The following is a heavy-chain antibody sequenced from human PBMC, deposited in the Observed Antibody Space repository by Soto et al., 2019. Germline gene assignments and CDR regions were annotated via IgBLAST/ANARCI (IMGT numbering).Heavy chain of an antibody. Sequence: PSETLSLTCNVSGSISTYYLMWIRQPPGKGLEWIGYISYSGTTNYSPSLENRVTISIDTSKNHFSLELTSVTAADTAVYYCARVKLAGRGGFDYWGLGTLVTVS. CDR3: ARVKLAGRGGFDY. V-gene: IGHV4-59*08. J-gene: IGHJ4*02. CDR2: ISYSGTT. D-gene: IGHD2-15*01. CDR1: GSISTYY.